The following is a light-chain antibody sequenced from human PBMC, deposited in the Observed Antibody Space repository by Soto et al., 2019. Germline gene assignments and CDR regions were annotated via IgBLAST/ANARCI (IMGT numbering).Light chain of an antibody. CDR3: AAWDDRPSGRV. CDR1: SGFVGSFSL. V-gene: IGLV2-23*01. Sequence: QSALAQPASVSGSPGQSITISCTGTSGFVGSFSLVSWYQQHPGKAPKVMISEGHRRPSGVPDRFSGSTSVNSASLTISGLRSEDEADYYCAAWDDRPSGRVFGGGTKVTVL. CDR2: EGH. J-gene: IGLJ3*02.